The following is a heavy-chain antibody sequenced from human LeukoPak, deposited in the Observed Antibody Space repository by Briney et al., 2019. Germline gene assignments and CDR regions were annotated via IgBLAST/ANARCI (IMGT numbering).Heavy chain of an antibody. Sequence: GASVKVSCKASGYTFTGYYMHWVRQAPGQGLEWMGWINPNSGGTNYAQKFQGRVTMTRDTSISTAYMELSRLRSDDTAVYYCARSAAPSAPPAADYWGQGTLVTVSS. CDR2: INPNSGGT. V-gene: IGHV1-2*02. D-gene: IGHD6-25*01. CDR1: GYTFTGYY. CDR3: ARSAAPSAPPAADY. J-gene: IGHJ4*02.